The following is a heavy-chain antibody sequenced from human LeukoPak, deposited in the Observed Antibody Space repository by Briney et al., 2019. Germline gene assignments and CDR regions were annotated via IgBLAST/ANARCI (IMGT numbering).Heavy chain of an antibody. CDR2: ISWNSGSI. D-gene: IGHD3-10*01. CDR1: GFTFDDYA. V-gene: IGHV3-9*01. Sequence: PGGSLRLSCAASGFTFDDYAMHWVRQAPGKGLEWVSGISWNSGSIGYADSVKGRFTISRDNAKNSLYLQMNSLRAEDTAVCYCAREGYYGSGSYYNRDYYMDVWGKGTTVTVSS. CDR3: AREGYYGSGSYYNRDYYMDV. J-gene: IGHJ6*03.